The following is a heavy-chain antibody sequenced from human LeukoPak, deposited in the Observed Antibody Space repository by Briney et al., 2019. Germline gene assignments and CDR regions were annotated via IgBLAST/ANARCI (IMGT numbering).Heavy chain of an antibody. CDR3: ARDRGYCTNGVCYYYYMDV. J-gene: IGHJ6*03. CDR1: GFTVSSNY. Sequence: PGGSLRLSCVASGFTVSSNYMSWVRQAPGEGLEWGSVIYSSGTTYYADSVQGRFTITRDNATNSLYLQINSLRAEDTAVYYCARDRGYCTNGVCYYYYMDVWGKGTTVTVSS. V-gene: IGHV3-53*01. D-gene: IGHD2-8*01. CDR2: IYSSGTT.